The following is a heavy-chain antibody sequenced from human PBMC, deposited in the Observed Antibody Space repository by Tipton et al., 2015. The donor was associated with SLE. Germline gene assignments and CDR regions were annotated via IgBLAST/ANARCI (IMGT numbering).Heavy chain of an antibody. D-gene: IGHD6-19*01. J-gene: IGHJ4*02. CDR2: ISYDGSNK. V-gene: IGHV3-30*04. CDR1: GFTFSIYA. CDR3: ATGVAVAPDY. Sequence: SLRLSCAASGFTFSIYAMHWVRQAPGRGLEWVAVISYDGSNKYYADSVKGRFTISRDNSKNTPYLQMNSLRTEDTAVFYCATGVAVAPDYWGQGTLVTVSS.